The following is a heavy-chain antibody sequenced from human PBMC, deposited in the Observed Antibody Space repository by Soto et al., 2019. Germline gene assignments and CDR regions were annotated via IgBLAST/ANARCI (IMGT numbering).Heavy chain of an antibody. V-gene: IGHV3-74*01. Sequence: EIHLVESGGGLVQPGGSLRLSCAASGFTFSRFPMHWVRQVPGKGLVWVSHISGDGYTTKYADSVKGRFTISRDNAENTLYLQMNSLRVEDTALYYCARDGWAAAENWGQGTRVTVSS. CDR2: ISGDGYTT. CDR1: GFTFSRFP. D-gene: IGHD6-25*01. J-gene: IGHJ4*02. CDR3: ARDGWAAAEN.